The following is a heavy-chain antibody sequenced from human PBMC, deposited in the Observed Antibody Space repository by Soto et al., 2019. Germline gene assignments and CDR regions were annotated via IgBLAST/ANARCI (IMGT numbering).Heavy chain of an antibody. V-gene: IGHV1-18*01. J-gene: IGHJ4*02. D-gene: IGHD4-17*01. Sequence: ASVKVSCKASGYTFTSYGISWVRQAPGQGLEWMGWISAYNGNTNYAQKLQGRVTMTTDTSTSTAYMELRSLRSDDTAVYYCARDQGPDYGDYAGSFDYWGQGTLVTVSS. CDR3: ARDQGPDYGDYAGSFDY. CDR1: GYTFTSYG. CDR2: ISAYNGNT.